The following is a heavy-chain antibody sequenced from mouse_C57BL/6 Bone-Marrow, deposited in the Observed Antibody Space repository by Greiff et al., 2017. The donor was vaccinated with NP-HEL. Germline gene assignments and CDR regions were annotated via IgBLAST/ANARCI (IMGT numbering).Heavy chain of an antibody. CDR3: ASSGGLRRSYAMDY. D-gene: IGHD2-4*01. CDR1: GYAFTNYL. Sequence: VQLQQSGAELVRPGTSVKVSCKASGYAFTNYLIEWVKQRPGQGLEWIGVINPGSGGTNYNEKFKGKATLTADKSSSTAYLQLSSLTSEDSAVYFCASSGGLRRSYAMDYWGQGTSVTVSS. J-gene: IGHJ4*01. V-gene: IGHV1-54*01. CDR2: INPGSGGT.